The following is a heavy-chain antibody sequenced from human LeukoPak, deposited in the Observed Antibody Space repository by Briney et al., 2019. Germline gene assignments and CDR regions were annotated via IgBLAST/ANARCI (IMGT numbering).Heavy chain of an antibody. CDR2: IDSSGST. Sequence: PSETLSPTCTVSAGSITSGDYDWSWIRQPPGKGREWSAFIDSSGSTYYNPSLKSRVTISVDTSKNQFSLKLSSVTAADTAVYYCATGGAAYGGNSRTADWYFDLWGRGTLVTVSS. CDR3: ATGGAAYGGNSRTADWYFDL. J-gene: IGHJ2*01. CDR1: AGSITSGDYD. V-gene: IGHV4-30-4*08. D-gene: IGHD4-23*01.